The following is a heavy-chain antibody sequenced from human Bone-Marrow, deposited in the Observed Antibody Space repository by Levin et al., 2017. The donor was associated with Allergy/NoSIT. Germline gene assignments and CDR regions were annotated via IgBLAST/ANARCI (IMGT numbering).Heavy chain of an antibody. CDR1: GFSFTSYW. CDR3: ARYGSGDYY. CDR2: IFPADSDT. Sequence: RGESLKISCKGSGFSFTSYWIAWVRQMPGKGLEWIGIIFPADSDTRYSPSFQGQVRMSADKSINTAYLQWSSLKVSDTAIYYCARYGSGDYYWGQGTLVTVSS. J-gene: IGHJ4*02. V-gene: IGHV5-51*01. D-gene: IGHD3-10*01.